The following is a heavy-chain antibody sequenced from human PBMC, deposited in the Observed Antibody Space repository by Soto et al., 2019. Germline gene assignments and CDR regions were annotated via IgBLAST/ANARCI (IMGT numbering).Heavy chain of an antibody. V-gene: IGHV5-51*01. CDR2: IYPGDSDV. J-gene: IGHJ4*01. CDR1: EYTFSNFW. CDR3: ARREYHHDFQY. Sequence: GDSLKISFKGSEYTFSNFWIAWVRQMPGKGLEWMGSIYPGDSDVKYSPSFQGQVTISVDRSLNTAYLQWDSLKASDTGKYFCARREYHHDFQYWGQGILVTVSS.